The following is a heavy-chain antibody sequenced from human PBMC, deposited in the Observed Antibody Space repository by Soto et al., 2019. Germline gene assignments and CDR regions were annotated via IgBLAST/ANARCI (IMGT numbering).Heavy chain of an antibody. D-gene: IGHD5-12*01. Sequence: PSETLSLTCTVSGDSIRSYYWTWIRQPPGKGLELIGYIYYSGSTRYNPSLKSRVTISVDMSKNQFSLKLSSVIAADTAVYYCARAYGGFDNGLAVWGKGTAVTVS. CDR3: ARAYGGFDNGLAV. CDR1: GDSIRSYY. J-gene: IGHJ6*03. CDR2: IYYSGST. V-gene: IGHV4-59*01.